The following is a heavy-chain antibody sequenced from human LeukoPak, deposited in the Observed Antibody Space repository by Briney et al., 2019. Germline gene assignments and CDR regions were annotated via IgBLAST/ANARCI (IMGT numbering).Heavy chain of an antibody. Sequence: GRSLRLSCAASGFTFSSYGMHWVRQAPGKGLEWVAVIWYDGSNKYYADSVKGRFTISRDNSKNTLYLQMNSLRAEDTAVYYCARDLGKWLVHAFDIWGQGTMVTVSS. V-gene: IGHV3-33*01. CDR2: IWYDGSNK. D-gene: IGHD6-19*01. CDR1: GFTFSSYG. CDR3: ARDLGKWLVHAFDI. J-gene: IGHJ3*02.